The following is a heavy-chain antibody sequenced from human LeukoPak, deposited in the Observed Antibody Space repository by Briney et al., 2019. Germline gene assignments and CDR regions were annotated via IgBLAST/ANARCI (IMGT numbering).Heavy chain of an antibody. Sequence: SETLSLTCTVSGGSISSYYWSWIRQPPGKGLEWIGYIYYSGSTNYNPSLKSRVTISVDTSKNQFSLKLSSVTAADTAVYYCARGHYYYYYGMDVWGQGTTVTASS. CDR2: IYYSGST. CDR1: GGSISSYY. V-gene: IGHV4-59*01. J-gene: IGHJ6*02. CDR3: ARGHYYYYYGMDV.